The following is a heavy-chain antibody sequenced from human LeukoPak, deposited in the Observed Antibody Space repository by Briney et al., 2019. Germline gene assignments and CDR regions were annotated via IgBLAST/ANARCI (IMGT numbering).Heavy chain of an antibody. CDR2: IYYSGST. CDR1: GGSISSSSYY. D-gene: IGHD3-3*01. J-gene: IGHJ4*02. Sequence: SETLSLTCTVSGGSISSSSYYWGWIRQPPGKGLEWIGSIYYSGSTYYNPSLKSRVTISVDTSKNQFSLKLSSVTAADTAVYYCARLGFLRGLDYWGQGTLVTVSS. V-gene: IGHV4-39*01. CDR3: ARLGFLRGLDY.